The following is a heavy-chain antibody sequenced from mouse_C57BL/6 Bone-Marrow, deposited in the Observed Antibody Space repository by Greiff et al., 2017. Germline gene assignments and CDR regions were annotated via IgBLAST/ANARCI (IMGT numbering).Heavy chain of an antibody. CDR3: ARHYYGSSYSAMDY. Sequence: EVKLMESGGGLVQPGGSLKLSCAASGFTFSSYTMSWVRQTPEKRLEWVAYISNGGGSTYYPDTVKSRFTISRDNAKNTLYLQMSSLKSEDTAMYYCARHYYGSSYSAMDYWGQGKSVTVSS. D-gene: IGHD1-1*01. V-gene: IGHV5-12-2*01. J-gene: IGHJ4*01. CDR2: ISNGGGST. CDR1: GFTFSSYT.